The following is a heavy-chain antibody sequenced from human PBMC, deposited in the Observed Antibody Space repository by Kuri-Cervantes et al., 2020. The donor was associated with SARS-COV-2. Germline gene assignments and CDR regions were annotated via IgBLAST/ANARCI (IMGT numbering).Heavy chain of an antibody. CDR2: ISWNSGSI. CDR1: GFTFDDYA. V-gene: IGHV3-9*01. J-gene: IGHJ4*03. CDR3: ARGYGDY. Sequence: LSLTCAASGFTFDDYAMHWVRQAPGKGLEWVSGISWNSGSIGYADSVKGRSTISRDNAKNSLYLQMNSLRAEDTAVYYCARGYGDYWGQGTMVTVSS.